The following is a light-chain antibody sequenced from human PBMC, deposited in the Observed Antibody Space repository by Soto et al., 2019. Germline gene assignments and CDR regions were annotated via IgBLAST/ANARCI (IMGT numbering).Light chain of an antibody. J-gene: IGLJ2*01. Sequence: QSVLTQPPSASGTPGQRVTISCSGSSSNIGSNSVNWYQQLPGTAPKLLIYSTNQRPSGVPDRFSGSKSDTLASLAISGLQSEDEADYYCAAWDDSLNGEVVFGGGTKLTVL. CDR3: AAWDDSLNGEVV. V-gene: IGLV1-44*01. CDR2: STN. CDR1: SSNIGSNS.